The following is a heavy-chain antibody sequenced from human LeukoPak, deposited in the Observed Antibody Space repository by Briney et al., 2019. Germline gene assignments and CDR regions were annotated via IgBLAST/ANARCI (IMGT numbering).Heavy chain of an antibody. CDR2: IYPGDSDT. CDR1: GYSFTSYW. J-gene: IGHJ3*02. V-gene: IGHV5-51*01. Sequence: GESLKISCKGSGYSFTSYWIGWVRQMPGKGLEWMGIIYPGDSDTRYSPSFQGQVTISADKSISTAYLQWSSLKASDTAMYYCARQGIGYDFWSGYAFDIWGQGTMVTVSS. D-gene: IGHD3-3*01. CDR3: ARQGIGYDFWSGYAFDI.